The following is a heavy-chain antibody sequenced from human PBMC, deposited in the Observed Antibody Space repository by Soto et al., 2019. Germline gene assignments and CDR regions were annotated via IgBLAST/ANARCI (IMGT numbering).Heavy chain of an antibody. V-gene: IGHV3-30*18. Sequence: GGSLRLSCAASGFIFSSYGMHWVRQAPGKGLEWVAVISFDGSKKYYADSVKGRFTISRDNSKNTLDLHMNSLRTEDTAVYYCAKVAHSSGTFDYWGQGTLVTVSA. CDR1: GFIFSSYG. CDR2: ISFDGSKK. CDR3: AKVAHSSGTFDY. D-gene: IGHD3-3*02. J-gene: IGHJ4*02.